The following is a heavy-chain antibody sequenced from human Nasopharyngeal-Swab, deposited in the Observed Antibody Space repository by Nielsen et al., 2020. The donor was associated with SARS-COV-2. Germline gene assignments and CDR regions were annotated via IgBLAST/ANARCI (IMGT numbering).Heavy chain of an antibody. Sequence: SETLSLTCAVYGGSFSGYYWSWIRQPPGKGLEWIGEINHSGSTNYNPSLKSRVTISVDTSKNQFSLKLSSVTAADTAVYYCAGGRGSGWYPFDYWGQGTLVTVSS. CDR1: GGSFSGYY. J-gene: IGHJ4*02. D-gene: IGHD6-19*01. CDR2: INHSGST. CDR3: AGGRGSGWYPFDY. V-gene: IGHV4-34*01.